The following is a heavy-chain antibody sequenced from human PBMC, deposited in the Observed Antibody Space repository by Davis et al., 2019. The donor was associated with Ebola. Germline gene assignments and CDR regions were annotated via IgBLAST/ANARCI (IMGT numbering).Heavy chain of an antibody. D-gene: IGHD4-23*01. CDR3: ARRSYGGNPLFDY. Sequence: SDTLSPPCTVPGGSISSYYWSWIRQPPGKGLEWIGYIYYSGSTNYNPSLKSRVTISVDTSKNQFSLKLSSVTAADTAVYYCARRSYGGNPLFDYWGQGTLVTVSS. CDR2: IYYSGST. CDR1: GGSISSYY. J-gene: IGHJ4*02. V-gene: IGHV4-59*08.